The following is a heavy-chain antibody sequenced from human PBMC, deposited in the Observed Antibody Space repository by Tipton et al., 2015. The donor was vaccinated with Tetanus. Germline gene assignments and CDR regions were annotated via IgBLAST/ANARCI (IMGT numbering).Heavy chain of an antibody. D-gene: IGHD2-8*01. CDR1: GGSISSSSFY. V-gene: IGHV4-39*01. J-gene: IGHJ4*02. CDR3: ARRQTYCTNGFCPFEI. CDR2: IYYSGST. Sequence: TLSLTCTVSGGSISSSSFYWGWIRQPPGKELEWIGSIYYSGSTYYNPSLKSRVTISGDTSKNQFSLRLSSVTAADTAVYYCARRQTYCTNGFCPFEIWGQGTLVTVSS.